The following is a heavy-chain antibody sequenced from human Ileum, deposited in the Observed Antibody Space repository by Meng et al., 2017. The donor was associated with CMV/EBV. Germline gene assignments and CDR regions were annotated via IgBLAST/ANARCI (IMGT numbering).Heavy chain of an antibody. V-gene: IGHV3-7*01. D-gene: IGHD3-10*01. Sequence: GESLKISCAASGLTFSSYWMSWVRQAPGKGLEWVANINEDGSVKYYVDSVKGRFTISRDNAKNSLYLQMNSLRAEDTAVYYCARDPHFGALDYWGQGTLVTVSS. J-gene: IGHJ4*02. CDR1: GLTFSSYW. CDR3: ARDPHFGALDY. CDR2: INEDGSVK.